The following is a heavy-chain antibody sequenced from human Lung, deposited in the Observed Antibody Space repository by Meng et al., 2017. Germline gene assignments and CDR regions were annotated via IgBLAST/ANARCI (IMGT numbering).Heavy chain of an antibody. CDR1: GGSFSDYY. CDR3: ARGPTTMAHDFDY. J-gene: IGHJ4*02. CDR2: INHSVST. D-gene: IGHD4-11*01. V-gene: IGHV4-34*01. Sequence: QVRLKQWGAGLLKPSETLSLTCVVSGGSFSDYYGSWIRQPPGKGLEWIGEINHSVSTNYNPSLESRATISVDTSQNNLSLKLRSVTAADSAVYYCARGPTTMAHDFDYWGQGTLVTVSS.